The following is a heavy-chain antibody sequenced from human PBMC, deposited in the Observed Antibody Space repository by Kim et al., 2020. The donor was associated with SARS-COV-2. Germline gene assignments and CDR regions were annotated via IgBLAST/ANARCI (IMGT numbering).Heavy chain of an antibody. D-gene: IGHD5-12*01. Sequence: GGSLRLSCAASGFTFGDYAMHWVRQAPGKGLEWVSGISWNSGSIGYADSVKGRFTISRDNAKNSLYLQMNSLRAEDTALYYCAKDLYADIVATNYNWFDPWGQGTLVTVSS. CDR2: ISWNSGSI. CDR3: AKDLYADIVATNYNWFDP. CDR1: GFTFGDYA. J-gene: IGHJ5*02. V-gene: IGHV3-9*01.